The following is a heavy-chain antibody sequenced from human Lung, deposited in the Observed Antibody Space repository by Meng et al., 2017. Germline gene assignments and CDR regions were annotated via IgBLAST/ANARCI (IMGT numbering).Heavy chain of an antibody. D-gene: IGHD1-1*01. J-gene: IGHJ4*02. CDR3: VWDDKAVADY. CDR1: GFYFNNAG. V-gene: IGHV3-15*01. CDR2: IKSNTDRGTT. Sequence: VHLVGSGGDLLKPGGSLRLSCAASGFYFNNAGMSWVRQTPGKGLEWVGRIKSNTDRGTTEYAAPVTGRFTISRDDSKSTLYLQMSGLRIDDTGVYYCVWDDKAVADYWGQGTLVTVSS.